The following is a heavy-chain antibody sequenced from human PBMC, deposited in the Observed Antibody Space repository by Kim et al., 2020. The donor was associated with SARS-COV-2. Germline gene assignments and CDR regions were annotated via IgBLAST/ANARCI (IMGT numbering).Heavy chain of an antibody. V-gene: IGHV3-30*18. J-gene: IGHJ4*01. D-gene: IGHD3-10*01. CDR2: ISYDGSNK. Sequence: GGSLRLSCAASGFTFSSYGMHWVRQAPGKGLEWVAVISYDGSNKYYADSVKGRFTISRDNSKNTLYLQMNSLRAEDTAVYYCAKDTQGSGPGDTPYFDY. CDR1: GFTFSSYG. CDR3: AKDTQGSGPGDTPYFDY.